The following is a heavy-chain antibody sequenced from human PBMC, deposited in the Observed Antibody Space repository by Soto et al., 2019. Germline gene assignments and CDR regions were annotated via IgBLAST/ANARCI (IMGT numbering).Heavy chain of an antibody. CDR1: GFTFSSYS. V-gene: IGHV3-48*02. CDR2: ISSSSSTI. J-gene: IGHJ6*02. CDR3: ARPEYSSSSYGMDV. D-gene: IGHD6-6*01. Sequence: GGSLRLSCAASGFTFSSYSMNWVRQAPGKGLEWVSCISSSSSTIHYADSVKGRFTISRDNAKNSLYLQMNSLRDEDTAVYYCARPEYSSSSYGMDVWGQGTTVTVSS.